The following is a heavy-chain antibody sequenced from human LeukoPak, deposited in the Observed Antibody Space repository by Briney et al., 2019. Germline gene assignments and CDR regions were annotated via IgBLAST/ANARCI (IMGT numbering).Heavy chain of an antibody. J-gene: IGHJ6*02. CDR3: ARRSSSASSYYYYGMDV. CDR1: GYSFTSYA. CDR2: ISAYNGNT. V-gene: IGHV1-18*01. Sequence: GASVKVSCKASGYSFTSYAISWVRQAPGQGLEWMGWISAYNGNTNYAQKLQGRVTMTTDTSTITAYMELRSLRSDDTAVYYCARRSSSASSYYYYGMDVWGQGTTVTVSS. D-gene: IGHD6-6*01.